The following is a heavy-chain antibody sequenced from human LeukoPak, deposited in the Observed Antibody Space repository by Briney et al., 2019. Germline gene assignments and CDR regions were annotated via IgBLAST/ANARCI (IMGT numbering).Heavy chain of an antibody. CDR2: ISGSGGST. V-gene: IGHV3-23*01. CDR1: GFTFRSYA. Sequence: PGGSLRLSCAASGFTFRSYAMSWVRQAPGKGLEYDSVISGSGGSTHYRDSVKGRFTISRDNSKNTLYLQMNSLRVEDTAVYYCAKDGTTTITFDYWGQGTLVTVSS. CDR3: AKDGTTTITFDY. J-gene: IGHJ4*02. D-gene: IGHD1-1*01.